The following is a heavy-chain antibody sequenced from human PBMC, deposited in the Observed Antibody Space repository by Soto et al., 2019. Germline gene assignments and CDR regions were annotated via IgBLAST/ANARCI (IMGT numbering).Heavy chain of an antibody. V-gene: IGHV3-33*01. CDR2: IWYDGSNK. J-gene: IGHJ6*03. CDR1: GFTFSSYG. CDR3: ARDAGDYYYYMDV. D-gene: IGHD3-10*01. Sequence: PGGSLRLSCAASGFTFSSYGMHWVRQAPGKGLEWVAVIWYDGSNKYYADSVKGRFTISRDNSKNTLYLQMNSLRAEDTAVYYCARDAGDYYYYMDVWGKGTTVTVS.